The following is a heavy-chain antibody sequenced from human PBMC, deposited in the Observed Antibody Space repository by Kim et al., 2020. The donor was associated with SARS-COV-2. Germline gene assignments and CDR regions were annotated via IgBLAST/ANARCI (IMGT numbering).Heavy chain of an antibody. D-gene: IGHD3-22*01. J-gene: IGHJ2*01. CDR2: VFDSGST. CDR1: GGSISYYY. CDR3: ARGKYYYDGSGNPRFWYFDL. V-gene: IGHV4-59*01. Sequence: TLSLTRTVSGGSISYYYWTWIRQPPGKGLEWIGYVFDSGSTNYNPSLKSRVTISLGTSKKQFSLQLTSVTAADTAVYYCARGKYYYDGSGNPRFWYFDLWGRGTLVTVSS.